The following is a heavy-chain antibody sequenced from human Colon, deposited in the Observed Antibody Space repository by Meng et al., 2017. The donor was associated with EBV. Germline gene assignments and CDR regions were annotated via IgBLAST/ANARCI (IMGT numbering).Heavy chain of an antibody. CDR3: ARHRAVCSGDCYYIDD. CDR2: TYYRSKWFN. J-gene: IGHJ4*02. D-gene: IGHD2-21*01. Sequence: QVQRQQSGPGLVKPSQTLSLTCAISGDSVSSNSAAWNWIRLSPSRGLEWLGRTYYRSKWFNDYAESVKSRITFKSDTSKNQFSLQLNSVTPEDSALYYCARHRAVCSGDCYYIDDWGQGTLVTVSS. CDR1: GDSVSSNSAA. V-gene: IGHV6-1*01.